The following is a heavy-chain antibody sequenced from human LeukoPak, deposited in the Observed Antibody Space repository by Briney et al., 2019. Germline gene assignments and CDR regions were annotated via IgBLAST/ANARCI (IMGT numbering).Heavy chain of an antibody. CDR3: ARGGCSSTSCYIIDY. CDR1: GFTFSSYW. Sequence: GGSLRLSCAASGFTFSSYWMHWVRQAPGKGLVWVSRINSDGSSTTYADSVKGRLTICRDNTKNTLYLQMNSLRAEDTAMYYCARGGCSSTSCYIIDYWGQGTLVTVSS. V-gene: IGHV3-74*01. CDR2: INSDGSST. J-gene: IGHJ4*02. D-gene: IGHD2-2*02.